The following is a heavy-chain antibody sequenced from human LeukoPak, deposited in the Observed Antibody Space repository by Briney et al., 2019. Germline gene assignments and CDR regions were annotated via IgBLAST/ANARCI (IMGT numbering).Heavy chain of an antibody. Sequence: GGSLRLSCAASKVTFSDYAMNWGRQAPGPGLEWVSGISGSGGNTYYADSVKGRFTISRDNSKNTLYPQMNSLRAEDTALYCAKGTGINHYHWIDPWGQGTQVTVTS. D-gene: IGHD3/OR15-3a*01. CDR2: ISGSGGNT. CDR3: AKGTGINHYHWIDP. V-gene: IGHV3-23*01. J-gene: IGHJ5*02. CDR1: KVTFSDYA.